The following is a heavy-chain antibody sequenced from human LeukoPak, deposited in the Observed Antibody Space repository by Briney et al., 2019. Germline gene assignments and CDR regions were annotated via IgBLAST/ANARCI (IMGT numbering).Heavy chain of an antibody. CDR3: TTVVYDDFWSGPALDY. V-gene: IGHV3-15*01. CDR1: GSTFSSYS. J-gene: IGHJ4*02. CDR2: IKSKTDGGTT. Sequence: GGSLRLSCAASGSTFSSYSMNWVRQAPGKGLEWVGRIKSKTDGGTTDYAAPVKGRFTISRDDSKNTLYLQMNSLKTEDTAVYYCTTVVYDDFWSGPALDYWGQGTLVTVSS. D-gene: IGHD3-3*01.